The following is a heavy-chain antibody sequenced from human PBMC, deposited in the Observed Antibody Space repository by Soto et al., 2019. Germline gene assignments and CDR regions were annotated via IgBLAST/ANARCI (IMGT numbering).Heavy chain of an antibody. Sequence: QAQLLQSGGEVKKPGASVKVSCNSSDHTFTYYGINWVRRAPGQGLEWMGWISGYNGNTKYAQKFQDRVTMSADTTTRKAYMEMRSLTSDYTAVYFCAATGGHYFGLDIWGQGTTVTVSS. D-gene: IGHD2-8*02. J-gene: IGHJ6*02. V-gene: IGHV1-18*01. CDR2: ISGYNGNT. CDR3: AATGGHYFGLDI. CDR1: DHTFTYYG.